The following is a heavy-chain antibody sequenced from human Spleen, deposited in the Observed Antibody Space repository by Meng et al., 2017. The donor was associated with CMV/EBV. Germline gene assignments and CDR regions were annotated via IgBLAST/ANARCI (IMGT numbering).Heavy chain of an antibody. Sequence: CAVSGGSISSSTWWSWVRQPPGKGLEWIGEIYHSGSTNYNPSLKSRVTISVDKSKNQFSLKLSSVTAADTAVYYCARVRKSSSWYVDYWGQGTLVTVSS. CDR3: ARVRKSSSWYVDY. CDR2: IYHSGST. V-gene: IGHV4-4*02. CDR1: GGSISSSTW. J-gene: IGHJ4*02. D-gene: IGHD6-13*01.